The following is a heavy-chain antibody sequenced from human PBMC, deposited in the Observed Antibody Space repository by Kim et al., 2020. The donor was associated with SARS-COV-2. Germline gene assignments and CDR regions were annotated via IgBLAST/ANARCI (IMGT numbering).Heavy chain of an antibody. Sequence: GGSLRLSCAASGFTFSSYAMHWVRQAPGKGLEWVAVISYDGSNKYYADSVKGRFTISRDNSKNTLYLQMNSLRAEDTAVYYCAREPLRYFDWLLSRGYYFDYWGQGTLVTVSS. D-gene: IGHD3-9*01. CDR3: AREPLRYFDWLLSRGYYFDY. J-gene: IGHJ4*02. CDR2: ISYDGSNK. CDR1: GFTFSSYA. V-gene: IGHV3-30*04.